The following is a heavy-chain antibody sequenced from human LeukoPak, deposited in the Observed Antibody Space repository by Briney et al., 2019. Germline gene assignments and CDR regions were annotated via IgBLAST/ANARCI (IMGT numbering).Heavy chain of an antibody. Sequence: NPSETLSLTCIVSGGSITNYYWSWIRQPPGKRLEWLGYIYYSGSTNYNPSLKSRVTISVDTSNNQFSLRLSSVTAADTAVYYCARDPFGSNAFDIWGQGTVVAVSS. J-gene: IGHJ3*02. CDR2: IYYSGST. CDR1: GGSITNYY. CDR3: ARDPFGSNAFDI. V-gene: IGHV4-59*01. D-gene: IGHD3-10*01.